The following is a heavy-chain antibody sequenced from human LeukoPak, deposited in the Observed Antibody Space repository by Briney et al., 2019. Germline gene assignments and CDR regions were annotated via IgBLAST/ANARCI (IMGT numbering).Heavy chain of an antibody. J-gene: IGHJ5*02. CDR1: GGSFSGYY. D-gene: IGHD3-3*01. Sequence: PSETLSLTCAVYGGSFSGYYWSWIRQPPGEGLECIGTVHYSGSTFYNPSLKSRVNISVDTSKNQFSLQLSSVTAADTAVYYCARLFFVIDTWGQGTLVTVSS. V-gene: IGHV4-34*01. CDR3: ARLFFVIDT. CDR2: VHYSGST.